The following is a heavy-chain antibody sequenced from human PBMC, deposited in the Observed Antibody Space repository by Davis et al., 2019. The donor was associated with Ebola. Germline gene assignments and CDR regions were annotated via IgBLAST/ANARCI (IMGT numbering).Heavy chain of an antibody. CDR2: IWYDGSNK. CDR3: ARDIPGGEYYYGMDV. CDR1: GFTFSSYG. D-gene: IGHD2-21*01. Sequence: GESLKISCAASGFTFSSYGMHWVRQAPGKGLGWVAVIWYDGSNKYYADSVKGRFTISRDNSKNTLYLQMNSLRAEDTAVYYCARDIPGGEYYYGMDVWGQGTTVTVSS. V-gene: IGHV3-33*01. J-gene: IGHJ6*02.